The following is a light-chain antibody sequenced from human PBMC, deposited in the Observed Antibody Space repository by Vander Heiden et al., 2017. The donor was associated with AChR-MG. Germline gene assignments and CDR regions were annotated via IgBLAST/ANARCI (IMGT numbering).Light chain of an antibody. CDR2: DVN. CDR1: SSDVGGYKY. CDR3: SSYTSGSTLGV. V-gene: IGLV2-14*01. Sequence: QSALTQPASVSGSPGQSITISCTGTSSDVGGYKYASWYQQPPGKAPKLLSYDVNNRPSGVSNRCAGSKSGNTASLTISGLQAEGEADYYCSSYTSGSTLGVFGTGTKVTVL. J-gene: IGLJ1*01.